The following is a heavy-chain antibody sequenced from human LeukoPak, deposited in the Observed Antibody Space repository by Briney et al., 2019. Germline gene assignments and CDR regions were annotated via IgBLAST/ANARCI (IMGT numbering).Heavy chain of an antibody. CDR3: ARDQGSGWYPDYFDY. CDR2: IWYDGSNK. D-gene: IGHD6-19*01. J-gene: IGHJ4*02. CDR1: GFTFSSYG. V-gene: IGHV3-33*01. Sequence: PGRSLRLSCAASGFTFSSYGMHWVRQAPGKGLEWVAVIWYDGSNKYYADSVKGRFTISRDNSKNTLYLQMNSLRAEDTAVYYCARDQGSGWYPDYFDYWGQGTLVTVSS.